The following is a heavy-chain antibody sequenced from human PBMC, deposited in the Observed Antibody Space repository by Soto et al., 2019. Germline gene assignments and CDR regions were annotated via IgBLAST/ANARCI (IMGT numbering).Heavy chain of an antibody. J-gene: IGHJ4*02. D-gene: IGHD3-22*01. CDR2: VSYHGTNK. Sequence: GGSLRLSCAASGFTFSSYGMHWVHQAPGKGLEWVALVSYHGTNKYYGDSVNGRFTISRDNSKNTLYLQMNSLRAEDTAVYYCARGLPYDSSGYFFDYWGQGTLVTVSS. V-gene: IGHV3-30*03. CDR1: GFTFSSYG. CDR3: ARGLPYDSSGYFFDY.